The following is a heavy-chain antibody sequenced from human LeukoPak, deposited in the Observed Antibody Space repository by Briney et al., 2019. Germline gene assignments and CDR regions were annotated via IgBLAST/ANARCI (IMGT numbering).Heavy chain of an antibody. CDR1: GFTFDDYA. Sequence: GRSLRLSCTASGFTFDDYAMHWVRHAPAKGLEWVSLISGDGGTTDYADSVKGRFTISRDNRRNSLYLHMNSLRTEDTALYFCAKVYVGSWYAYDHWGQGTLVTVSS. CDR3: AKVYVGSWYAYDH. V-gene: IGHV3-43*02. D-gene: IGHD6-13*01. J-gene: IGHJ4*02. CDR2: ISGDGGTT.